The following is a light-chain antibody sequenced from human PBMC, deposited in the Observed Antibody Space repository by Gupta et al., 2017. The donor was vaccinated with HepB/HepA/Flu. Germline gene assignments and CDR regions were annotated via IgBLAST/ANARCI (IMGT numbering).Light chain of an antibody. CDR2: GAS. J-gene: IGKJ1*01. Sequence: DIQMTQSPSSLSASVGDRVTITCRASQSISSHLNWYQQKPGNAPKLLIYGASSLQSGVPSRFSGSGSGTDFTLTINRLQPEDSATYYCQQSSNMPRTFGQGTKVEIQ. CDR1: QSISSH. V-gene: IGKV1-39*01. CDR3: QQSSNMPRT.